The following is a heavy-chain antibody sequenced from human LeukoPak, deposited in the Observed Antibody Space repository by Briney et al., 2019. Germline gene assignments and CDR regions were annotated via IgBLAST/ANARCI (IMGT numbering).Heavy chain of an antibody. CDR3: ARRFVGYDSSWGASDI. Sequence: SETLSLTCTVSGGTISGYYWSWIRQPPGKGLEWIGYIYYSGSTNYNPSLKSRVTMSVDTSKNQFSLKLTSVTAADTAVYYCARRFVGYDSSWGASDIWGPGTMVTVSS. CDR2: IYYSGST. D-gene: IGHD3-22*01. J-gene: IGHJ3*02. CDR1: GGTISGYY. V-gene: IGHV4-59*08.